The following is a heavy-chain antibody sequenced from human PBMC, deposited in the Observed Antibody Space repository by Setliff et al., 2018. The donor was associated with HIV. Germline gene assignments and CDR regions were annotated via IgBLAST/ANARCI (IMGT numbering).Heavy chain of an antibody. J-gene: IGHJ4*02. Sequence: GGSLRLSCTASGFTFGDYGMSWVRQAPGKGLEWVGFIRSKAYGGTTEYAASVRGRLTISRDDSKSIVYLQMNSLKTEDTAVYYCTRGARDYYDSSGYYPFDHWGQGTLVTVSS. V-gene: IGHV3-49*04. CDR2: IRSKAYGGTT. CDR3: TRGARDYYDSSGYYPFDH. CDR1: GFTFGDYG. D-gene: IGHD3-22*01.